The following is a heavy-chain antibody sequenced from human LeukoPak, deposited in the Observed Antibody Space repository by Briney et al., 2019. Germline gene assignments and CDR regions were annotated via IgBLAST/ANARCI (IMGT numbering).Heavy chain of an antibody. D-gene: IGHD3-22*01. CDR1: GYAFSRKG. Sequence: GASVKVSCKASGYAFSRKGINWVRQAPGQGLEWLGWISAYNGNTNFAQNVKGRLTLTTDASTTTAYMGLTNLRSDDTASYYCAVVITVNPYWGQGTLVTVSS. CDR3: AVVITVNPY. V-gene: IGHV1-18*01. J-gene: IGHJ4*02. CDR2: ISAYNGNT.